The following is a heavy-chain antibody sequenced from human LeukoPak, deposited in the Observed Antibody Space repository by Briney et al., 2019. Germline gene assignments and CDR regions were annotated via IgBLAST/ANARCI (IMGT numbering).Heavy chain of an antibody. CDR3: ARTNPLFDYGMDV. D-gene: IGHD3-3*01. CDR1: GFTFSSYD. Sequence: GGSLRLSCAASGFTFSSYDMHWARHATGKGLEWVSAIGTAGDTYYPGSVKGRFTISRENAKNSLYLQMNSLRAGDTAVYYCARTNPLFDYGMDVWGQGTTVTVSS. J-gene: IGHJ6*02. CDR2: IGTAGDT. V-gene: IGHV3-13*01.